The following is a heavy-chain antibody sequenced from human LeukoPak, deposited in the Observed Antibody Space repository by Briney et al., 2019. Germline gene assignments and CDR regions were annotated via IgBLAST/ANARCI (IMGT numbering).Heavy chain of an antibody. Sequence: SETLSLTCTVSGGSISSYYWSRIRQPPGKGLEWIGFIYYSGSTNYNPSLKSRVTISVDTSKNQFSLKLSSVTAADTAVYYCARRHSSGWYDYWGQGTLVTVSS. D-gene: IGHD6-19*01. J-gene: IGHJ4*02. CDR1: GGSISSYY. CDR3: ARRHSSGWYDY. CDR2: IYYSGST. V-gene: IGHV4-59*01.